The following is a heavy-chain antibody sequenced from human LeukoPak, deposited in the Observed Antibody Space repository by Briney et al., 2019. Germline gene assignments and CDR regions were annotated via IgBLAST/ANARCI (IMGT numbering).Heavy chain of an antibody. CDR1: GFLFSNYA. D-gene: IGHD3-16*02. CDR2: LSGSGGST. Sequence: GGSLRLSCAASGFLFSNYAMTWVRQAPGKGLEWVSALSGSGGSTYYVASVRGRFTISRDNSKKTLSLQMNNLRAEDTAVYFCARTQESVWGNYRSNWFDPWGQGTLVIVSS. CDR3: ARTQESVWGNYRSNWFDP. V-gene: IGHV3-23*01. J-gene: IGHJ5*02.